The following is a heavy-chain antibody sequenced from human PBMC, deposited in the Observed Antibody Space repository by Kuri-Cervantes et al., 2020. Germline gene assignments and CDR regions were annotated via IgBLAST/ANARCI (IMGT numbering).Heavy chain of an antibody. CDR3: ARGYCSGGSCNPDAFDI. Sequence: ESLKISCTVSGGSISSYYWSWIRQPPGKGLEWIGYIYYSGSTNYNPSLKSRVTISVDTSKNQFSLKLSSVTAADTAVYYCARGYCSGGSCNPDAFDIWGQGTMVTVSS. J-gene: IGHJ3*02. CDR2: IYYSGST. D-gene: IGHD2-15*01. V-gene: IGHV4-59*01. CDR1: GGSISSYY.